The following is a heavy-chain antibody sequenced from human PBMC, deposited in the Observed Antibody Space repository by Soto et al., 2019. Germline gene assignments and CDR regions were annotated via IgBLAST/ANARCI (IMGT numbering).Heavy chain of an antibody. CDR1: GGTFSSYT. CDR3: ASPFFQGSGSYPWDY. Sequence: GASVKVSCKASGGTFSSYTISWVRQAPGQGLEWMGRIIPILGIANYAQKFQGRVTITADKSTSTAYMELSSLRSEDTAVYYCASPFFQGSGSYPWDYWGQGTLVTVSS. V-gene: IGHV1-69*02. D-gene: IGHD3-10*01. J-gene: IGHJ4*02. CDR2: IIPILGIA.